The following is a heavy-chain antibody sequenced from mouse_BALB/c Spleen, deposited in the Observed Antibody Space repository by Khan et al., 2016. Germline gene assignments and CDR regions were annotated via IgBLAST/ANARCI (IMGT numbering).Heavy chain of an antibody. Sequence: EVELVESGGGLVQPGGSLRLSCATSGFTFTDYYMSWVRQPPGKALEWLGFIRNKANGYTTAYSASVKGRFTISRDNSQSILYLQMNTLRAEDSATYYCARVYGSRDYAIDYWGQGTSVTVSS. CDR1: GFTFTDYY. V-gene: IGHV7-3*02. CDR3: ARVYGSRDYAIDY. J-gene: IGHJ4*01. D-gene: IGHD1-1*01. CDR2: IRNKANGYTT.